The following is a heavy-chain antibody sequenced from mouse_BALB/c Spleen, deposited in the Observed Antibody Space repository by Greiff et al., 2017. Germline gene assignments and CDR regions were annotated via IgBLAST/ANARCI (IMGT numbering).Heavy chain of an antibody. CDR2: ILPGSGST. J-gene: IGHJ3*01. Sequence: QVQLQQSGAELMKPGASVKISCKATGYTFSSYWIEWVKQRPGHGLEWIGEILPGSGSTNYNEKFKGKATFTADTSSNTAYMQLSSLTSEDSAVYYCAREGNYGGFAYWGQGTLVTVSA. CDR3: AREGNYGGFAY. CDR1: GYTFSSYW. V-gene: IGHV1-9*01. D-gene: IGHD2-1*01.